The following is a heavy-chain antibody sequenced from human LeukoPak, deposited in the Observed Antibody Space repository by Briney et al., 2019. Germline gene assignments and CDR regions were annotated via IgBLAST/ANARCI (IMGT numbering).Heavy chain of an antibody. CDR3: ARESAWARDS. D-gene: IGHD6-6*01. CDR2: IKSDGSEK. J-gene: IGHJ4*02. V-gene: IGHV3-7*01. Sequence: GGSLRLSCAASGFTFSSFWMDWVRQAPGKGLEWVANIKSDGSEKYYVGSVEGRFTISRDNAKNSLFLQMNGLRAEDTAVYYCARESAWARDSWGQGTLVTVPS. CDR1: GFTFSSFW.